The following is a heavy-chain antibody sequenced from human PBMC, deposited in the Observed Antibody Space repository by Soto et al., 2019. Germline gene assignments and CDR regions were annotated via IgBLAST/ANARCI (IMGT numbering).Heavy chain of an antibody. CDR2: MNPNSGNT. V-gene: IGHV1-8*01. J-gene: IGHJ3*02. CDR1: GYTFTSYD. D-gene: IGHD4-17*01. CDR3: ARGRDYDDAFDI. Sequence: ASVKVSCKASGYTFTSYDINWVRQATGQGLEWMGWMNPNSGNTGYAQKFRGRVTMTRNTSISTAYMELSSLRSEDTAVYDCARGRDYDDAFDIWGQGTMVTVSS.